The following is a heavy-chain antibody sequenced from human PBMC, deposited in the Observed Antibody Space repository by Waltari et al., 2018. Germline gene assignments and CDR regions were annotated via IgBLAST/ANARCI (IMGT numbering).Heavy chain of an antibody. D-gene: IGHD3-9*01. CDR3: AREGPVPYYDILTGPPGYYYMDV. J-gene: IGHJ6*03. CDR1: GGSISSGDYY. Sequence: QVQLQESGPGLVKPSQPLSLTCTVSGGSISSGDYYWTWIRPPPGKGLAWIGYIYYSGSTYYNPSLKSRVTISVDTSKNQFSLKLSSVTAADTAVYYCAREGPVPYYDILTGPPGYYYMDVWGKGTTVTVSS. V-gene: IGHV4-30-4*08. CDR2: IYYSGST.